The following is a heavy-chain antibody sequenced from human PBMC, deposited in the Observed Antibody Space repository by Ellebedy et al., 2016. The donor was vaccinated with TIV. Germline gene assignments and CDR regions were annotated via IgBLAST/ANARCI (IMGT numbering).Heavy chain of an antibody. CDR3: ARDSDYGGVTNHWYFNL. Sequence: ASVKVSXXASGYTFTNFGISWVRQAPGQGLEWMGIINPSGGSTSYAQKFQGRVTMTTDTSTSTAYMELRSLRSDDTALYFCARDSDYGGVTNHWYFNLWGRGTLVTVSS. J-gene: IGHJ2*01. CDR2: INPSGGST. V-gene: IGHV1-18*01. CDR1: GYTFTNFG. D-gene: IGHD4-23*01.